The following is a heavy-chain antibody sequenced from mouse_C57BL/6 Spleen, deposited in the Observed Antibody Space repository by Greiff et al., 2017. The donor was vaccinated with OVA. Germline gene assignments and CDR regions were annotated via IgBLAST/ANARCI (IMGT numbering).Heavy chain of an antibody. CDR3: ARYPRFDYGSSHWYFDV. D-gene: IGHD1-1*01. Sequence: VQLQQSGPELVKPGASVKISCKASGYSFTGYYMNWVKQSPEKSLEWIGEINPSTGGTTYNQKFKAKATLTVDKSSSTAYMQLKSLTSEDSAVYYGARYPRFDYGSSHWYFDVWGTGTTVTVSS. CDR2: INPSTGGT. J-gene: IGHJ1*03. V-gene: IGHV1-42*01. CDR1: GYSFTGYY.